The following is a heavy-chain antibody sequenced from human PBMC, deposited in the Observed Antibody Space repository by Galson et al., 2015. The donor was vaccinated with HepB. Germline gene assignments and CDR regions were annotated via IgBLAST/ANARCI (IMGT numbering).Heavy chain of an antibody. CDR2: ISAYNGNT. D-gene: IGHD6-13*01. CDR3: ARDTGIAAAGLFDY. Sequence: SVKVSCKASGYTFTSYGICWVRQAPGQGLEWMGWISAYNGNTNYAQKLQGRVTMTTDTSTSTAYMELRSLRSDDTAVYYCARDTGIAAAGLFDYWGQGTLVTVSS. J-gene: IGHJ4*02. V-gene: IGHV1-18*04. CDR1: GYTFTSYG.